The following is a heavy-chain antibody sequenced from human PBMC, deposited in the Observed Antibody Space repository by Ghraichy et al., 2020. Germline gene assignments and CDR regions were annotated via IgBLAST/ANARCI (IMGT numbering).Heavy chain of an antibody. V-gene: IGHV3-23*01. Sequence: GESLNISCAASGFTFSSYAMSWVRQAPGKGLEWVSAISGSGGSTYYADSVKGRFTISRDNSKNTLYLQMNSLRAEDTAVYYCAKEGGDPDFLVYNWFDPWGQGTLVTVSS. CDR2: ISGSGGST. CDR3: AKEGGDPDFLVYNWFDP. J-gene: IGHJ5*02. CDR1: GFTFSSYA. D-gene: IGHD2/OR15-2a*01.